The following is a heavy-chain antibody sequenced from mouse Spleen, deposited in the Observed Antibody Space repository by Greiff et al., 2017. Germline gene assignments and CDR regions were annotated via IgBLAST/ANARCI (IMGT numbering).Heavy chain of an antibody. J-gene: IGHJ2*01. Sequence: EVKLVESGGGLVKRGGSLKLSCAASGFTFSSYYMSWVRQTPEKRLEWVATISNSGGSTYYPDSVKDRFTISRDNAKNTLYLQMSSLNSEDTAVYYCAREGYYFDYWGQGTTLTVSS. CDR2: ISNSGGST. CDR3: AREGYYFDY. D-gene: IGHD3-1*01. V-gene: IGHV5-6-4*01. CDR1: GFTFSSYY.